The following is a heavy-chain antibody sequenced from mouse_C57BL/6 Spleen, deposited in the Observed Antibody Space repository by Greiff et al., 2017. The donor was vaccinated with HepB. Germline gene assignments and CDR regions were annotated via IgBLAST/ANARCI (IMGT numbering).Heavy chain of an antibody. CDR3: TRSGPVNWAFAY. D-gene: IGHD4-1*01. Sequence: VQLQQSGAELVRPGASVTLSCKASGYTFTDYEMHWVQQTPVHGLEWIGAIDPETGGTAYNQKFTGKAILTADKSSSTAYMELSSLASEDSAVYYCTRSGPVNWAFAYWGQGTLVTVSA. CDR1: GYTFTDYE. CDR2: IDPETGGT. J-gene: IGHJ3*01. V-gene: IGHV1-15*01.